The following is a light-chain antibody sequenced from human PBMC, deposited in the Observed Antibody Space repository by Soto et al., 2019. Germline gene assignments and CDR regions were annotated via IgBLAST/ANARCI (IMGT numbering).Light chain of an antibody. Sequence: DIQMTHSPSAVSASVGDTVTVTCRASQGITTFLAWFRQRPGKVPERLIYGASSLQSGVPSRFSGRGSGTEFTLTISSLQPEDFGTYYCLQHNSYPYTFGPGTK. CDR3: LQHNSYPYT. CDR2: GAS. J-gene: IGKJ2*01. V-gene: IGKV1-17*03. CDR1: QGITTF.